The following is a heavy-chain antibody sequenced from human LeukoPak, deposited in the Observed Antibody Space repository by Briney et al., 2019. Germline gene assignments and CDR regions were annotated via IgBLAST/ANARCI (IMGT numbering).Heavy chain of an antibody. CDR2: IWYDGSNK. J-gene: IGHJ4*02. V-gene: IGHV3-33*08. CDR1: GFTFSHYA. CDR3: ASRLGTSLDY. Sequence: PGGSLRLSCAASGFTFSHYAIHWVRLAPGKGLEWVAVIWYDGSNKYYADSVKGRFTISRDNSKNTLYLQMNSLRAEDTAVYYCASRLGTSLDYWGQGTLVTVSS. D-gene: IGHD1-1*01.